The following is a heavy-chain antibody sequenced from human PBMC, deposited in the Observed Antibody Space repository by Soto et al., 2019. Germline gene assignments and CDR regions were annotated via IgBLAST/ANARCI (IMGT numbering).Heavy chain of an antibody. CDR3: ARSIMITFGGVIPSLGY. J-gene: IGHJ4*02. CDR2: INPSGGST. V-gene: IGHV1-46*01. CDR1: GYTFTSYY. Sequence: GASVKVSCKASGYTFTSYYMHWVRQAPGQGLEWMGIINPSGGSTSYAQKFQGRVTITRDTSASTAYMELSSLRSEDTAVYYCARSIMITFGGVIPSLGYWGQGTLVTVSS. D-gene: IGHD3-16*02.